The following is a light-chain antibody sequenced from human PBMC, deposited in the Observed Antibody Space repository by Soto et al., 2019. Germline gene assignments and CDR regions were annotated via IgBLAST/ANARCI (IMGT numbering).Light chain of an antibody. Sequence: DIQMTQSPSSLSASVGDRVTITCRASQGIRSYLAWYQQKPGKAPNLLIYTASSLQSGVPSRFSGSGSGTDFTLIISSLQPEDFATYYCQQSYSNWPTFGQGRRLAIK. CDR2: TAS. CDR1: QGIRSY. V-gene: IGKV1-39*01. CDR3: QQSYSNWPT. J-gene: IGKJ5*01.